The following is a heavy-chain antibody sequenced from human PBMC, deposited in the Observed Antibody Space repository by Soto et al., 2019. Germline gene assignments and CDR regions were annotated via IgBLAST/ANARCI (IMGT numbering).Heavy chain of an antibody. V-gene: IGHV3-30*18. Sequence: PGGSLRLSCAASGFTFSSYGMHWVRQAPGKGLEWVAVISYDGSNKYYADSVKGRFTISRDNSKNTLYLQMNSLRAEDTAVYYCAKDSSSGSAFDYWGQGTLVTVSS. J-gene: IGHJ4*02. D-gene: IGHD6-13*01. CDR1: GFTFSSYG. CDR3: AKDSSSGSAFDY. CDR2: ISYDGSNK.